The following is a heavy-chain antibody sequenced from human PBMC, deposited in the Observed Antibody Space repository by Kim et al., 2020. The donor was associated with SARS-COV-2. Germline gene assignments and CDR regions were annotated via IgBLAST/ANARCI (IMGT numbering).Heavy chain of an antibody. J-gene: IGHJ4*02. V-gene: IGHV3-7*01. CDR3: GFSGI. CDR2: IKRDGSER. Sequence: GGSLRLSCVASGITSSSYWLTWVRQAPGKGLEWVANIKRDGSERYYGDSVKGRFTITRDNAKSSVFLQMNSMRSEDKAMSDCGFSGIWGQGTLGTVS. CDR1: GITSSSYW.